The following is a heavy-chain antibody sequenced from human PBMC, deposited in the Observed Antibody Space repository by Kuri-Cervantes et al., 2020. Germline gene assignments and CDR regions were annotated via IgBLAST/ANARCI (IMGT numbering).Heavy chain of an antibody. CDR2: IYSGGST. J-gene: IGHJ5*02. Sequence: GESLKISCAASGFTFSSYWMSWVRQAPGKGLEWVSVIYSGGSTYYADSVKGRFTISRDNSKNTLYLQMNSLRAEDTAVYYCARGVVVAATLGWFDPWGQGTLVTVSS. V-gene: IGHV3-66*01. D-gene: IGHD2-15*01. CDR1: GFTFSSYW. CDR3: ARGVVVAATLGWFDP.